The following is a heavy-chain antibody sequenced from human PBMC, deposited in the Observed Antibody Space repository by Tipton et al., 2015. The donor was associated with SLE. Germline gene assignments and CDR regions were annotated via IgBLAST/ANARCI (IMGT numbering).Heavy chain of an antibody. Sequence: QLVQSGAEVKKPGATVKVSCKASGYTFTGYYIHWVRQAPGQGLEWLGRIMPYNGGTDYAQRFQGRVTMTRDTSTSTAYMEVSRLRSDDTAVYYCARDWMLETCYWGHGPLVTVSS. V-gene: IGHV1-2*06. CDR2: IMPYNGGT. CDR3: ARDWMLETCY. CDR1: GYTFTGYY. D-gene: IGHD1-1*01. J-gene: IGHJ4*01.